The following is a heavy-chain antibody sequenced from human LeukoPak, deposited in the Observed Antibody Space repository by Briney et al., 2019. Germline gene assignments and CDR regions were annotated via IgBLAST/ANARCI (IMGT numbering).Heavy chain of an antibody. CDR3: ARFFSRGIDY. CDR2: INHSGST. J-gene: IGHJ4*02. Sequence: SETLSLTCAVYGGSFSGYYWSWIRQPPGKGLEWIGEINHSGSTNYNPSLKSRVTISVDTSKNQFSLKLSSVTAADTAVYYCARFFSRGIDYWGQGTLVTVSS. CDR1: GGSFSGYY. V-gene: IGHV4-34*01. D-gene: IGHD2/OR15-2a*01.